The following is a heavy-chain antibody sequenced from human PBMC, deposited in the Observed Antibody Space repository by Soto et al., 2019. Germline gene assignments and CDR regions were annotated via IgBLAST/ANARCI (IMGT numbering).Heavy chain of an antibody. CDR3: ARDGAGYCNLTTCYTPFDY. D-gene: IGHD2-15*01. CDR2: IISIPGPA. V-gene: IGHV1-69*01. CDR1: GASFNSFA. J-gene: IGHJ4*02. Sequence: QVQLEQSGAEVKKPGSSVKVSCKASGASFNSFAISWVRQAPGQGLEWMGGIISIPGPATYALKFQGRVTITADESTTAAYMELSNLRSEDTAVYYCARDGAGYCNLTTCYTPFDYWGQGTLVTVSS.